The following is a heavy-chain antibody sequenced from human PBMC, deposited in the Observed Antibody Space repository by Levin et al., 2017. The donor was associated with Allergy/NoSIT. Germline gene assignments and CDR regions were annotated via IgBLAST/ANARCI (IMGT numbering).Heavy chain of an antibody. Sequence: GESLKISCAASGFTFSSYGMHWVRQAPGKGLEWVAVIWYDGSNKYYADSVKGRFTISRDNSQNTLYLQMNSLRAEDTAVYYCSSRGCSGTGCYFYFDYWGQGTLVTVSS. CDR3: SSRGCSGTGCYFYFDY. J-gene: IGHJ4*02. D-gene: IGHD2-2*01. CDR2: IWYDGSNK. CDR1: GFTFSSYG. V-gene: IGHV3-33*01.